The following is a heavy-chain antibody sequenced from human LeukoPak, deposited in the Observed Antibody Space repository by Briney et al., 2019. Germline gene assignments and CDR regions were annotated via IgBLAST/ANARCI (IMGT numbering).Heavy chain of an antibody. V-gene: IGHV3-73*01. CDR3: TKYGSVDY. J-gene: IGHJ4*02. Sequence: GGSLKLSCAASGFTFSGSAMHWVRQASGKGLEWVGRIRSKASSYATAYAASVKGRFTISRDDSKNTAYLQMNSLKTEDTAVYYCTKYGSVDYWGQGTLVTVSS. CDR1: GFTFSGSA. D-gene: IGHD6-19*01. CDR2: IRSKASSYAT.